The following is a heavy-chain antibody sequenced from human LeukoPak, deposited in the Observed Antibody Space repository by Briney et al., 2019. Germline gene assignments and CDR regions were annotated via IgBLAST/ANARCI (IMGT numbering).Heavy chain of an antibody. V-gene: IGHV1-2*02. Sequence: GASVKVSCKASGYTFTGYYMHWVRQVPGQGLEWMGWINPNSGGTNYAQKFQGRVTMTRDTSISTAYMELSRLRSDDTAVYYCARLYSSDRYGSGRFDYWGQGTLVTVSS. J-gene: IGHJ4*02. CDR3: ARLYSSDRYGSGRFDY. D-gene: IGHD6-19*01. CDR2: INPNSGGT. CDR1: GYTFTGYY.